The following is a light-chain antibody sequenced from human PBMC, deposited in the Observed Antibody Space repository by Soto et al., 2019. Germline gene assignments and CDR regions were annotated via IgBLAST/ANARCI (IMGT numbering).Light chain of an antibody. V-gene: IGKV3-15*01. Sequence: EIVMTQSPATLSVSPGARAPLSCRASENVYGNVAWYQQKPGQAPSLLIYDASTRATDIPARFSGSGSGTDFTLTISSLQSADCAIYFCQHGRSFGQGTKVDIK. CDR2: DAS. CDR3: QHGRS. CDR1: ENVYGN. J-gene: IGKJ1*01.